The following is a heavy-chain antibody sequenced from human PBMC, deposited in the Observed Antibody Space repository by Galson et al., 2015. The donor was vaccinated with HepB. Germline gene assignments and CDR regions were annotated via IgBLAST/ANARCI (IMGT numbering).Heavy chain of an antibody. D-gene: IGHD5-24*01. V-gene: IGHV3-73*01. Sequence: SLRLSCAGSGFTFVNYWMAWVRQASGKGLEWVGRIRSKGNSYTTAYAASVKGRFTVSRDDSKNTAYLQMNSLKTDDSAVHYCTTTYRDGYNYDRYFDLWGRGTLVTVSS. CDR1: GFTFVNYW. CDR3: TTTYRDGYNYDRYFDL. CDR2: IRSKGNSYTT. J-gene: IGHJ2*01.